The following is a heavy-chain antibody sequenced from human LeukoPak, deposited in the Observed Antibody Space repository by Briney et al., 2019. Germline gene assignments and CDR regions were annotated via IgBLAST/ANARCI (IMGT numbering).Heavy chain of an antibody. CDR2: ITDSGDGT. CDR1: GFTFSSSA. D-gene: IGHD2-15*01. CDR3: AKDSPVATR. V-gene: IGHV3-23*01. J-gene: IGHJ4*02. Sequence: TGGSLRLSCAASGFTFSSSAMSWVRQAPGKGLEWVSSITDSGDGTYYADSVKGRFTISRDDSKNTLFLQMNSLRAEDTVVYYCAKDSPVATRWGQGTLVTVSS.